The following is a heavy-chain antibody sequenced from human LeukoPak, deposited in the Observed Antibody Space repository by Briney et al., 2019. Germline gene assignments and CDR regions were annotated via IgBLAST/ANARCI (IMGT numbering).Heavy chain of an antibody. V-gene: IGHV4-59*08. Sequence: SETLSLTCTVSGGSISSYYWSWIRQPPGKGLEWIGYIYCSGSTYYNPSLKSRVTISVDTSKNQFSLKLSSVTAADTAVYYCARGGDTGNGMDVWGQGTTVTVSS. J-gene: IGHJ6*02. D-gene: IGHD3-16*01. CDR2: IYCSGST. CDR1: GGSISSYY. CDR3: ARGGDTGNGMDV.